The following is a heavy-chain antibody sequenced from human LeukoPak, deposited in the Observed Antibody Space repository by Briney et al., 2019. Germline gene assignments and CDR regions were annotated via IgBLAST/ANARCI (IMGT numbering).Heavy chain of an antibody. CDR3: ASSGCCDFWSGTN. D-gene: IGHD3-3*01. CDR1: GGSFSGYY. Sequence: PSETLSLTCAVYGGSFSGYYWSWIRQPPGKGLEWIGEINHSGSTNYNPSLKSRVTISVDTSKNQFSLKLSSVTAADTAVYYCASSGCCDFWSGTNWGQGTLVTVSS. J-gene: IGHJ4*02. V-gene: IGHV4-34*01. CDR2: INHSGST.